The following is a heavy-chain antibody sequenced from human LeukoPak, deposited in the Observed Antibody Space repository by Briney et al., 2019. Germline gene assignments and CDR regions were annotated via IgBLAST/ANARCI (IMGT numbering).Heavy chain of an antibody. CDR1: GFTFSSYS. J-gene: IGHJ1*01. Sequence: PGGSLRLSCAASGFTFSSYSMKWVRQAPGKGLEWVSSISSSSSYIYYADSVKGRFTISRDNAKNSLYLQMNSLRAEDTAVYYCARERGPMTTVTPGYFQHWGQGTLVTVSS. D-gene: IGHD4-17*01. CDR2: ISSSSSYI. V-gene: IGHV3-21*01. CDR3: ARERGPMTTVTPGYFQH.